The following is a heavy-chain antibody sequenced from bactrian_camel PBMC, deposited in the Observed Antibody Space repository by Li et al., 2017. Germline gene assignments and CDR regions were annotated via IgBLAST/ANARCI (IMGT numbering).Heavy chain of an antibody. V-gene: IGHV3S6*01. Sequence: VQLVESGGELVQPGGSLRLSCAASGFTFSSYYMTWVRQAPGKGLEWVCSIFSDGTVTYNADSVKGRFTISRDNAKNAVFLQLNSLRTEDTAMYYCTKLKGDSHSRPLYSWGQGTQVTVS. CDR1: GFTFSSYY. CDR3: TKLKGDSHSRPLYS. D-gene: IGHD2*01. CDR2: IFSDGTVT. J-gene: IGHJ6*01.